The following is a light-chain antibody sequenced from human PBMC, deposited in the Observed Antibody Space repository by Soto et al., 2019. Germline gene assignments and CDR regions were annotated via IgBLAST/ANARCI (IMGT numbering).Light chain of an antibody. Sequence: IVMTQSPATLSVSPGETSTGSCRAPQNILRNLAWYQHKPGQPPRLLIYGASTRATGIPGRFSGSGSGTDFTLTISSLQPEDFATYYCQQSYSTSWTFCQGTKVDI. CDR1: QNILRN. CDR2: GAS. CDR3: QQSYSTSWT. J-gene: IGKJ1*01. V-gene: IGKV3-15*01.